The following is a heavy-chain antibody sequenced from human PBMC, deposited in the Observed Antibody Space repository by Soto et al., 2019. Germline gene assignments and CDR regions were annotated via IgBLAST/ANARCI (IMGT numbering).Heavy chain of an antibody. Sequence: QVQLVQSGAEVKKPGASVKVYCRASGYTFTTYYMHWVRQAPGQGLEWMGIINPSDGSTSYAQRFQGRVTMTRDTSTSTAYMELSSLRSEDTAVYYCARVPTGRGDYDYWGHGTPVTVSS. V-gene: IGHV1-46*01. CDR2: INPSDGST. CDR3: ARVPTGRGDYDY. CDR1: GYTFTTYY. D-gene: IGHD3-10*01. J-gene: IGHJ4*01.